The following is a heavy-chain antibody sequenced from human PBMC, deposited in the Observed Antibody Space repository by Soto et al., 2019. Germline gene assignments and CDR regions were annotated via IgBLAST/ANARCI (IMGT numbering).Heavy chain of an antibody. CDR1: GGSISSSSYY. D-gene: IGHD2-2*01. Sequence: PSETLSLTCTVSGGSISSSSYYWGWIRQPPGKGLEWIGYIYYSGSTYYNPSLKSRVTISVDTSKNQFSLKLSSVTAADTAMYYCAKSFCSSSSCFFLWVDPWGPGTLVTVSS. CDR3: AKSFCSSSSCFFLWVDP. CDR2: IYYSGST. V-gene: IGHV4-30-4*08. J-gene: IGHJ5*02.